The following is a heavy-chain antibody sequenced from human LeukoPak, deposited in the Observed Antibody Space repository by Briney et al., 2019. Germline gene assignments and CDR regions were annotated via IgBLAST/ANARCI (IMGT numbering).Heavy chain of an antibody. CDR2: INPNSGGT. CDR1: GYTFTGYY. CDR3: ARAITGTTSYYFDY. Sequence: SVKVSCKASGYTFTGYYMHWVRQAPGQGLEWMGWINPNSGGTNYAQKFQGRVTITTDESTSTAYMELSSLRSEDTAVYYCARAITGTTSYYFDYWGQGTLVTVSS. D-gene: IGHD1-7*01. J-gene: IGHJ4*02. V-gene: IGHV1-2*02.